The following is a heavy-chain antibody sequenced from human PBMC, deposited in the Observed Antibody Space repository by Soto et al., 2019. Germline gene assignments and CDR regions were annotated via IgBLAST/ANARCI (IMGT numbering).Heavy chain of an antibody. CDR1: GGSISSGGYS. D-gene: IGHD3-3*01. Sequence: TSETLSLTCAVSGGSISSGGYSWSWIRQPPGKGLEWIGYIYHSGSTYYNPSLKSRVTISVDRSKNQFSLKLSSVTAADTAVYFCASSFWSGTPFDYWGQGTLVTVSS. J-gene: IGHJ4*02. V-gene: IGHV4-30-2*01. CDR2: IYHSGST. CDR3: ASSFWSGTPFDY.